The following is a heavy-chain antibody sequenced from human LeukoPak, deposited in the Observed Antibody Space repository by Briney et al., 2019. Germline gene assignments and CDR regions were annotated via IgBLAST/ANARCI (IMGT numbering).Heavy chain of an antibody. Sequence: SETLSLTCTVSGGSISSGSYYWSWIRQPAGKGLEWIGRIYTSGSTNYNPSLKGRVTISVDTSKNQFSLKLSSVTAADTAVCYCARGGAAAGDFDYWGQGTLVTVSS. CDR2: IYTSGST. D-gene: IGHD6-13*01. J-gene: IGHJ4*02. CDR3: ARGGAAAGDFDY. V-gene: IGHV4-61*02. CDR1: GGSISSGSYY.